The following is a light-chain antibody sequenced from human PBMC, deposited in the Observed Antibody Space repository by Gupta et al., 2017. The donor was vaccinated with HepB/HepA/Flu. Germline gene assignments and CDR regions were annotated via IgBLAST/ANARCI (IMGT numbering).Light chain of an antibody. CDR3: SSYTSSSTLGV. V-gene: IGLV2-14*01. CDR1: SSDVGGYNY. J-gene: IGLJ3*02. CDR2: DVS. Sequence: SALTPPASASGSPGQSTTLSCTGTSSDVGGYNYVSWYQQHPGKAPKLMIYDVSNRPSGVADRFSGSKSGNTASLTISGRQAEDEADYYCSSYTSSSTLGVFGGGTKLTVL.